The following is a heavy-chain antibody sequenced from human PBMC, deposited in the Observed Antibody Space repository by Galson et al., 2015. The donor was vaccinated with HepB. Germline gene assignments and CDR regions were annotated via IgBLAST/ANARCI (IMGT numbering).Heavy chain of an antibody. J-gene: IGHJ4*02. Sequence: SVKVSCKASGYTFTGYYMHWVRQAPGQGLEWMGWINPNSGGTNYAQKFQGRVTMTRDTSISTAYMELSRLRSDDTAVYYCARGSRWFGELGEFYYWGQGTLVTVSS. CDR1: GYTFTGYY. V-gene: IGHV1-2*02. D-gene: IGHD3-10*01. CDR3: ARGSRWFGELGEFYY. CDR2: INPNSGGT.